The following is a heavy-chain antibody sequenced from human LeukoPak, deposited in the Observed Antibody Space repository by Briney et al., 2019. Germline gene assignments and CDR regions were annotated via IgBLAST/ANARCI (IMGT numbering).Heavy chain of an antibody. CDR1: GGSFSGYY. D-gene: IGHD2-2*01. J-gene: IGHJ4*02. CDR2: INHSGST. V-gene: IGHV4-34*01. CDR3: ARKCSSTSCYNY. Sequence: SETLSLTCAVYGGSFSGYYWSWIRQPPGKGLEWIGEINHSGSTNYNPSLKSRVTISVDTSKNQFSLKLSSVTAADSAVYYCARKCSSTSCYNYWGQGTLVTVSS.